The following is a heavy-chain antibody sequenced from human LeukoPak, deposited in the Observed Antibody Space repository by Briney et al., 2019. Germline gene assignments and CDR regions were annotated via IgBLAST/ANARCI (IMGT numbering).Heavy chain of an antibody. V-gene: IGHV1-2*02. CDR3: ATGESIAARPEFDY. J-gene: IGHJ4*02. CDR2: IYPDSGGT. D-gene: IGHD6-6*01. Sequence: GASVKVSCKASGYTFTGYYMHWVRQAPGQGLEWMGWIYPDSGGTKFAQNFQGRVTMTRDTSISTAYMELSSLRSDDTAVYYCATGESIAARPEFDYWGQGTLVTVSS. CDR1: GYTFTGYY.